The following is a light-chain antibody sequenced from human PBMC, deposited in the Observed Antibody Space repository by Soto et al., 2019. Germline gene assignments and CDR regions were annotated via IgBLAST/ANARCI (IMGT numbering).Light chain of an antibody. V-gene: IGKV3-15*01. Sequence: EIVMTQSPATLSVSPGERATLSCRASQSVSSNLAWYQQKPGQAPRLLIYGASTRATGIPARFSGSGSGTAFTLTISSLQYEDFAVYYCQQYNNWPRTFGQGTKLEIK. CDR1: QSVSSN. CDR2: GAS. J-gene: IGKJ2*01. CDR3: QQYNNWPRT.